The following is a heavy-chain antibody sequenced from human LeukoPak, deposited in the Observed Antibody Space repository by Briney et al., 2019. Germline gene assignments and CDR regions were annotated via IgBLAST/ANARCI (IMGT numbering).Heavy chain of an antibody. CDR2: MNPNSGNT. CDR1: GYTFTSYD. D-gene: IGHD3-22*01. V-gene: IGHV1-8*01. Sequence: ASVKVSCTASGYTFTSYDINWVRQATGQGLEWMGWMNPNSGNTGYAQKFQGRVTMTRNTSISTAYMELSSLRSEDTAVYYCAGGRGMIVSGWFDPWGQGTLVTVSS. CDR3: AGGRGMIVSGWFDP. J-gene: IGHJ5*02.